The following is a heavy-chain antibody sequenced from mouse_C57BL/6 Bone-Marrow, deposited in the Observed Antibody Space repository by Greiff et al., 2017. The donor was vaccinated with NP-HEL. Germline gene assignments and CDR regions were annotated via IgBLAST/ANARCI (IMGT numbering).Heavy chain of an antibody. CDR2: IDPENGDT. D-gene: IGHD1-1*01. CDR3: TTEGLYYYGSSLAWFAY. J-gene: IGHJ3*01. V-gene: IGHV14-4*01. Sequence: VQLQQSGAELVRPGASVKLSCTASGFNIKDDYMHWVKQRPEQGLEWIGWIDPENGDTEYASKFQGKATITADTSSNTAYLQLSSLTSEDTAVYYCTTEGLYYYGSSLAWFAYWGKGLWSLSLQ. CDR1: GFNIKDDY.